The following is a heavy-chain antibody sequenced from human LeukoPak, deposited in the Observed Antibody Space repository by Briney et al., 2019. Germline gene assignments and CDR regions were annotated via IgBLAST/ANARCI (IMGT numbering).Heavy chain of an antibody. D-gene: IGHD4-17*01. J-gene: IGHJ4*01. CDR1: GYTFTDYY. CDR2: IKPNSGGT. V-gene: IGHV1-2*02. CDR3: ASSTVTPFDY. Sequence: ASVKVSCKASGYTFTDYYIHWVRQAPGQGLEWMGWIKPNSGGTKHAQKIQGRVTMTSDTSISIAYMELNSLRSDDTALYYCASSTVTPFDYWGQGTLVTVSS.